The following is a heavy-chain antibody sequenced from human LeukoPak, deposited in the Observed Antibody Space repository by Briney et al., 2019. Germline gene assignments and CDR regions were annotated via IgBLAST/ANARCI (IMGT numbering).Heavy chain of an antibody. Sequence: SVKVSCKASGGTFSGFAISWVRQAPGQGLEWVGRIIPILGIVNYAQKFQGRVSIIADKSTSTTYMELSSLTSGDTAVYYCARADTYYDFWSGYYKCDAFDIWGQGTMVTVSS. D-gene: IGHD3-3*01. CDR3: ARADTYYDFWSGYYKCDAFDI. J-gene: IGHJ3*02. CDR1: GGTFSGFA. CDR2: IIPILGIV. V-gene: IGHV1-69*04.